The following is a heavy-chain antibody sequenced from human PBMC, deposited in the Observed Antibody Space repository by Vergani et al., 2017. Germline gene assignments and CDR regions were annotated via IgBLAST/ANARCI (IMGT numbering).Heavy chain of an antibody. Sequence: QVQLVESGGGVVQPGRSLRLSCAASGFTFSSYGMHWVRQAPGKGLEWVAVISYDGSNKYYADSVKGRFTISRDNSKNTLYLQMNSLRAEDTAVYYCAKDGQLGPDYWGQGTLVTVSS. CDR2: ISYDGSNK. J-gene: IGHJ4*02. D-gene: IGHD6-6*01. CDR1: GFTFSSYG. V-gene: IGHV3-30*18. CDR3: AKDGQLGPDY.